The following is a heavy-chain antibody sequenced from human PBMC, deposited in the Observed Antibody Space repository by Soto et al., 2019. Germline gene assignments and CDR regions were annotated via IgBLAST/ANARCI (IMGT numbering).Heavy chain of an antibody. V-gene: IGHV5-51*01. CDR1: GYSFTSYW. D-gene: IGHD2-2*01. CDR3: ARHLGSWPAAIDGMDV. Sequence: GESLKISGKGSGYSFTSYWIGWVRQMPGKGLEWMGSIYPGDSDTRYSPSFQGQVTISADKSISTAYLQWSSLKASDTAMYYCARHLGSWPAAIDGMDVWGQGTTVTVSS. CDR2: IYPGDSDT. J-gene: IGHJ6*02.